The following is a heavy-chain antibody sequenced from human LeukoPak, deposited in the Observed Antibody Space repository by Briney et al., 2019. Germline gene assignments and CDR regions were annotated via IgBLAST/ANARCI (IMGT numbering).Heavy chain of an antibody. V-gene: IGHV3-7*02. CDR2: LKAGGSEK. CDR1: GFTFNYYL. J-gene: IGHJ4*02. Sequence: GSPRTPCSSFGFTFNYYLINRVRPAPRKGLEGVAQLKAGGSEKYYVDSVKGRFTISRDNAKNSLYLQMNSLRAEDTAVYYCANIATEYYYDSSGLEWNDYWGQGTLVTVSS. D-gene: IGHD3-22*01. CDR3: ANIATEYYYDSSGLEWNDY.